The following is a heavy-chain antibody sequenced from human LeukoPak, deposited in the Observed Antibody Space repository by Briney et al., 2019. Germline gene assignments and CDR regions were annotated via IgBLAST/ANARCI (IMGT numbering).Heavy chain of an antibody. D-gene: IGHD2-2*02. V-gene: IGHV4-4*07. Sequence: TSETLSLTCTVSGGSISSYYWSWIRQPAGTGLEWIGRIYTSGSTNYNPSLKSRVTMSVDTSKNQFSLKLSSVTAADTAVYYCARGRVYCSSTSCYSYYFDYWGQGTLVTVSS. CDR3: ARGRVYCSSTSCYSYYFDY. CDR1: GGSISSYY. CDR2: IYTSGST. J-gene: IGHJ4*02.